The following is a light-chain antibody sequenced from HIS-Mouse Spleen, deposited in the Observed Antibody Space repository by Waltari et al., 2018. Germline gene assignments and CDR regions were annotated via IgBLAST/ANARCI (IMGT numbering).Light chain of an antibody. CDR2: EVS. CDR1: SSDVGGYNY. J-gene: IGLJ1*01. V-gene: IGLV2-14*01. CDR3: SSYTSSSTPYV. Sequence: QSALTQPASVSGSPGQSITISCTGTSSDVGGYNYVSWYQQHPGKAPKLMIYEVSKRPSGVSNRFSGSTSGNTASLTISGLQAEDEADYYCSSYTSSSTPYVFGTGTKVTVL.